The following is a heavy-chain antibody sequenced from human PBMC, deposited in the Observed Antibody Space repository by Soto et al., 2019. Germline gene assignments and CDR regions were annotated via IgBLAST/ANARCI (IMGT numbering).Heavy chain of an antibody. CDR3: ARTTVTTFSLY. D-gene: IGHD4-17*01. V-gene: IGHV4-39*01. CDR1: GGSISSSGYY. J-gene: IGHJ4*02. CDR2: IYYSGST. Sequence: SETLSLTCTVSGGSISSSGYYWGWIRQPPGKGLEWIGSIYYSGSTYYNPSLKSRVTISVDTSKNQFSLKLSSVTAADTAVYYCARTTVTTFSLYWGQGTLVTVSS.